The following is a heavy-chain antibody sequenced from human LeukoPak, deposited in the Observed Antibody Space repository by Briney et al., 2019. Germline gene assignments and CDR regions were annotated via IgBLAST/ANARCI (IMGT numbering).Heavy chain of an antibody. CDR3: ARGQQLVWPSWFDP. D-gene: IGHD6-13*01. Sequence: ASVKVSCKASGYTFSIYGFSWVRQAPGQGLEWMGWISAYNGNTNYAQKFQGRVTITADKSTSTAYMELSSLRSEDTAVYYCARGQQLVWPSWFDPWGQGTLVTVSS. V-gene: IGHV1-18*01. CDR2: ISAYNGNT. CDR1: GYTFSIYG. J-gene: IGHJ5*02.